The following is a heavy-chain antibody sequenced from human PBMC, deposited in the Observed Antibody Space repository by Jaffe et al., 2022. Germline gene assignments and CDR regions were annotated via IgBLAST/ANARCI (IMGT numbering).Heavy chain of an antibody. Sequence: EVQLVESGGGLVKPGGSLRLSCAASGFTFSNAWMSWVRQAPGKGLEWVGRIKSKTDGGTTDYAAPVKGRFTISRDDSKNTLYLQMNSLKTEDTAVYYCTTENPHPIDDYNWFDPWGQGTLVTVSS. CDR2: IKSKTDGGTT. CDR1: GFTFSNAW. J-gene: IGHJ5*02. D-gene: IGHD2-21*02. V-gene: IGHV3-15*01. CDR3: TTENPHPIDDYNWFDP.